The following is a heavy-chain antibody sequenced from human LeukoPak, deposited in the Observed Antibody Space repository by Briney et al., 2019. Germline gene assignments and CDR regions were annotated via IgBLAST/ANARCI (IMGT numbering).Heavy chain of an antibody. CDR3: ASGYYDSSGYYAFDY. Sequence: SETLSLTCAVYGGSFSGYYWSWIRQPAGKGLEWIGRIYTSGSTNYNPSLKSRVTISVDTSKNQFSLKLSSVTAADTAVYYCASGYYDSSGYYAFDYWGQGTLVTVSS. V-gene: IGHV4-59*10. CDR2: IYTSGST. D-gene: IGHD3-22*01. J-gene: IGHJ4*02. CDR1: GGSFSGYY.